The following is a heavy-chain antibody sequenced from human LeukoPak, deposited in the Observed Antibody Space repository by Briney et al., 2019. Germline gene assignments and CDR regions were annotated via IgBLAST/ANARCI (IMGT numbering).Heavy chain of an antibody. Sequence: SVKVSCTASGGTFSSYAISWVRQAPGQGLEWMGGIIPIFGTANYAQKFQGRVTITADESTSTAYMELSSLRSEDTAVYYCARGTGYSSSWYSPAAYYYYGMDVWGQGTTVTVSS. CDR1: GGTFSSYA. V-gene: IGHV1-69*13. CDR3: ARGTGYSSSWYSPAAYYYYGMDV. J-gene: IGHJ6*02. D-gene: IGHD6-13*01. CDR2: IIPIFGTA.